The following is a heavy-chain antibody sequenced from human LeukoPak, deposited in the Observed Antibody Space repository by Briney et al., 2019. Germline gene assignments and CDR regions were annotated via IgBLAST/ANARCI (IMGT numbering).Heavy chain of an antibody. D-gene: IGHD3-3*01. J-gene: IGHJ4*02. CDR1: GYSFTSYW. V-gene: IGHV5-51*01. Sequence: GESLKISCKGSGYSFTSYWIGWVRQMPGKGLEWMGIIYPGDSDTRYNPSFQGQVTISADKSISTAYLQWNSLKASDTAMYYCARRGEGLNTDSDFWSGSFDYRGRGTLVTVSS. CDR3: ARRGEGLNTDSDFWSGSFDY. CDR2: IYPGDSDT.